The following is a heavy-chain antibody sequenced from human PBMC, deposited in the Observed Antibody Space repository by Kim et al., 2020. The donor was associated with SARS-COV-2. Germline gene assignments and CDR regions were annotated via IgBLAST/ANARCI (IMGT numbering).Heavy chain of an antibody. Sequence: GGSLRLSCAASGFTFSSYSMNWVRQAPGKGLEWVSSISSSSSYIYYADSVKGRFTISRDNAKNSLYLQMNSLRAEDTAVYYCARFTGHSLGGLYGMDVSGDGTTVTVS. CDR3: ARFTGHSLGGLYGMDV. CDR2: ISSSSSYI. V-gene: IGHV3-21*01. D-gene: IGHD4-4*01. J-gene: IGHJ6*02. CDR1: GFTFSSYS.